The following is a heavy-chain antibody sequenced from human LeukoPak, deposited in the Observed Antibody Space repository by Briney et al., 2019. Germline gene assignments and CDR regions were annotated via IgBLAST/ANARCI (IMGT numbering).Heavy chain of an antibody. D-gene: IGHD5-12*01. Sequence: GGSLRLSCVASGFTFSSYSMNWVRQAPGKGLEWVSSISSSSSYIYYADSVKGRFTIPRDNAKNSLYLQMNSLRAEDTAVYYCARDPYSGYDSPDYWGQGTLVTVSS. CDR2: ISSSSSYI. J-gene: IGHJ4*02. V-gene: IGHV3-21*01. CDR3: ARDPYSGYDSPDY. CDR1: GFTFSSYS.